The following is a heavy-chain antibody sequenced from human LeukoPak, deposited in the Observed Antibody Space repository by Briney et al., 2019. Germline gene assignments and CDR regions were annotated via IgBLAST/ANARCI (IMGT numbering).Heavy chain of an antibody. V-gene: IGHV6-1*01. CDR1: GDSVSSNSAA. J-gene: IGHJ6*02. Sequence: SQTLSLTCGISGDSVSSNSAAWNWIRQSPSRGLEWLGRTYYRSKWYNDYAVSVKSRITINPDTSKNQFSLQLNSVTPEDTAVYYCAREREDGYDWDYYYGMDVWGQGTTVTVSS. CDR3: AREREDGYDWDYYYGMDV. D-gene: IGHD5-12*01. CDR2: TYYRSKWYN.